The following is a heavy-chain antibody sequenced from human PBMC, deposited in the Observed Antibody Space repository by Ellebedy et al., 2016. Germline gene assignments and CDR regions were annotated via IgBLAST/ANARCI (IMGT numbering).Heavy chain of an antibody. CDR1: GFAFSNYY. D-gene: IGHD2-8*01. Sequence: GGSLRLSXVGSGFAFSNYYFGWVRHAPGKGLEWVANLNQDGKETDYADSVKGRFTISRDNSKNSLYLQMNGLRPEDTALYYCVRDCNNGLCYAPAYWGQGTLVTVSS. V-gene: IGHV3-7*01. CDR3: VRDCNNGLCYAPAY. J-gene: IGHJ4*02. CDR2: LNQDGKET.